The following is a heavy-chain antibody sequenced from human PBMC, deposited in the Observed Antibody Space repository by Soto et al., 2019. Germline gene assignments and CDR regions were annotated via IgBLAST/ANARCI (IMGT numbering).Heavy chain of an antibody. D-gene: IGHD6-19*01. Sequence: ASVKVSCKASGYTFTSYDINWVRQATGQGLEWMGWMNPNSGNTGYAQKFQGRVTMTRNTSISTAYMELSSLRSEDTAVYYCARDFKWLVSGYYYYYIDVWGKGTKVTVSS. CDR2: MNPNSGNT. CDR1: GYTFTSYD. CDR3: ARDFKWLVSGYYYYYIDV. V-gene: IGHV1-8*01. J-gene: IGHJ6*03.